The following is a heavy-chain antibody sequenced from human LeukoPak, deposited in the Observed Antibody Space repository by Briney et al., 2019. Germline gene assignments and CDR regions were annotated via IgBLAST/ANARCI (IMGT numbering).Heavy chain of an antibody. V-gene: IGHV4-59*01. J-gene: IGHJ4*02. CDR3: ARGGDWELPFDY. D-gene: IGHD1-26*01. CDR1: GGSTSSYY. CDR2: IYYSGST. Sequence: PSETLSLTCTVSGGSTSSYYWSWIRQPPGKGLEWIGYIYYSGSTNYNPSLKSRVTISVDTSKNQFSLKLSSVTAADTAVYYCARGGDWELPFDYWGQGTLVTVSS.